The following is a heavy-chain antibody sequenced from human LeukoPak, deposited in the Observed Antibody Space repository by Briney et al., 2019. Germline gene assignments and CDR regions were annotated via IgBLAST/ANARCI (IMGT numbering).Heavy chain of an antibody. D-gene: IGHD3-22*01. V-gene: IGHV4-34*01. CDR2: INHSGST. CDR3: ARAGSSRDYYDSSGPYRNAFDI. Sequence: SETLSLTCAVYVESFSGHYWSWIRQPPGKGLEWIGEINHSGSTNYNPSLKSRVTISVDKSKNQFSLKLSSVTAADTAVYYCARAGSSRDYYDSSGPYRNAFDIWGQGTMVTVSS. J-gene: IGHJ3*02. CDR1: VESFSGHY.